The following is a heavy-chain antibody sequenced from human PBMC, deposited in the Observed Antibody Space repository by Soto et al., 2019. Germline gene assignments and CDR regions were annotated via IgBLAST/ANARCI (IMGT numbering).Heavy chain of an antibody. Sequence: EVQLLESGGGLVHPGGSPRLSCAASGFTFSSYAMSSVRPAPGKGLEWVSAVSGSGGSTYYADSVKGRFTISRDNSKNTLYLQMNSLRAEDTAVYYCAKVLSKRPGYNWFDPWGQGTLVTVAS. J-gene: IGHJ5*02. CDR2: VSGSGGST. CDR1: GFTFSSYA. V-gene: IGHV3-23*01. CDR3: AKVLSKRPGYNWFDP.